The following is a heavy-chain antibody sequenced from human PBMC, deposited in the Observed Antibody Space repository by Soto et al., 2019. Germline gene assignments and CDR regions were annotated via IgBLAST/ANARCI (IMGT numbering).Heavy chain of an antibody. D-gene: IGHD1-26*01. V-gene: IGHV1-69*02. CDR3: AKKLGPSAFDL. Sequence: QVQLVQSGAEVKKPGSSVKVSCKASGGTFTDYTITWLRQAPGQGLEWMGRIIPVLDLTNYAQKFQGRVTITADKSTTTSYIELSGMTSEDTAVYYCAKKLGPSAFDLWGRGTLVTVSS. CDR1: GGTFTDYT. J-gene: IGHJ2*01. CDR2: IIPVLDLT.